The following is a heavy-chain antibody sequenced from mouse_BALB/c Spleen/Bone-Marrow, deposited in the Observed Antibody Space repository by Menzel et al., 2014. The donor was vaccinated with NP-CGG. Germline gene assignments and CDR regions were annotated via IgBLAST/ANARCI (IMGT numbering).Heavy chain of an antibody. CDR1: GFSLSTSGMG. Sequence: QVTLKVSGPGILQPSQTLSLTCSFSGFSLSTSGMGVGWIRQPSGRGLEWLAHIWWDDDKRYNPALKSRLTISKNPSSNQVFLKIASVDTADSATYYCARIVYYGSYDYWGQGTTLTVSS. D-gene: IGHD1-1*01. J-gene: IGHJ2*01. CDR2: IWWDDDK. V-gene: IGHV8-8*01. CDR3: ARIVYYGSYDY.